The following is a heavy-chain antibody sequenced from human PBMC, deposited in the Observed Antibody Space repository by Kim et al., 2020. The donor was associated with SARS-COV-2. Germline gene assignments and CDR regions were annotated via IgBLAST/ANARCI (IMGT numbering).Heavy chain of an antibody. CDR2: ISSHSIYI. J-gene: IGHJ4*02. CDR3: MRDLSTGLPGGFDY. D-gene: IGHD1-1*01. Sequence: GGSLRLSCAASGFTFSRYSMNWVRQAPGKGLEWVSTISSHSIYIYYADSVQGRFTISRDNAKNSLWLEMNSLRAEDTAMYYCMRDLSTGLPGGFDYWGQG. CDR1: GFTFSRYS. V-gene: IGHV3-21*06.